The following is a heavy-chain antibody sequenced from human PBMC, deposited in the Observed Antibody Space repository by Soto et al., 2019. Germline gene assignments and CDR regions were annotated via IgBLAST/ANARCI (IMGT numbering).Heavy chain of an antibody. CDR2: IFPGDSET. Sequence: SQQISGKGCGDKVSSSWSAWGRQMPGKGLEWMGIIFPGDSETRYSPSFQGQVTISADKSISTAYLQWTSLNSSDSAISYCAGQGPRGYWGQGLLVSSPQ. CDR3: AGQGPRGY. CDR1: GDKVSSSW. J-gene: IGHJ4*02. V-gene: IGHV5-51*01.